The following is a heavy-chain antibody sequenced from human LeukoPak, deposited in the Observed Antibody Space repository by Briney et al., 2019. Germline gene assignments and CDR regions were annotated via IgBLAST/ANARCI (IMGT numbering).Heavy chain of an antibody. CDR1: GFTFSSYS. V-gene: IGHV3-48*04. J-gene: IGHJ4*02. CDR2: ITGSSTTT. Sequence: PGGSLRLSCAASGFTFSSYSVNWVRQAPGKGLEWISYITGSSTTTHYADSVKGRFTISRDNAKNSLYLQMNSLRAEDTAVYFCASDRVCWGQGTLVTVSS. CDR3: ASDRVC.